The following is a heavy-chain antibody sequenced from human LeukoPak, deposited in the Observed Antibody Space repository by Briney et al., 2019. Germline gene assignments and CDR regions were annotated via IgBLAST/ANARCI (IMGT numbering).Heavy chain of an antibody. V-gene: IGHV3-48*03. CDR3: ARDQEPDAFDI. J-gene: IGHJ3*02. Sequence: GGSLRLPCAASGFTVSSYEMNWVRQAPGKGLEWISYISSSGSAIYYADSVKGRFTISRDNAKNSLYLQMNSLRAEDTAVYYCARDQEPDAFDIWGQGTMVTVSS. D-gene: IGHD1-26*01. CDR2: ISSSGSAI. CDR1: GFTVSSYE.